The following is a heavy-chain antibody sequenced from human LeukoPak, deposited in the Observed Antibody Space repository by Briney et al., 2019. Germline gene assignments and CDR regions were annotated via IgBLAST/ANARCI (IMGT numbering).Heavy chain of an antibody. CDR2: IDYDGGSG. Sequence: PGGTLRLSCEASGFTFSRYGMSWVRQAPGKGLEWVSSIDYDGGSGHYADSVKGRFTISRDNSNNTLFLHLNSLRGEDTAVYYCTRNSGWYGLSWGQGTLVTVSS. J-gene: IGHJ1*01. CDR3: TRNSGWYGLS. V-gene: IGHV3-23*01. CDR1: GFTFSRYG. D-gene: IGHD6-19*01.